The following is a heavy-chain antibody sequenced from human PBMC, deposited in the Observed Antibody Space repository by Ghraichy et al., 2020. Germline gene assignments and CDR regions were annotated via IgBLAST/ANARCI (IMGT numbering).Heavy chain of an antibody. J-gene: IGHJ4*02. CDR3: ARDSPWQLGPNNPFDY. D-gene: IGHD6-13*01. CDR1: GDSVSSNSAA. V-gene: IGHV6-1*01. Sequence: SQTLSLTCAISGDSVSSNSAAWNWIRQSPSRGLEWLGRTYYRSKWYNDYAVSVKSRITINPDTSKNQFSLQLNSVTPEDTAVYYCARDSPWQLGPNNPFDYWGQGTLVTVSS. CDR2: TYYRSKWYN.